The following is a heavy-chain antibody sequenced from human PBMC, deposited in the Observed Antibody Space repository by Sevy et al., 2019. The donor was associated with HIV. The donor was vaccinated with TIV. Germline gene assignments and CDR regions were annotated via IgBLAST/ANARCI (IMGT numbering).Heavy chain of an antibody. D-gene: IGHD3-22*01. V-gene: IGHV7-4-1*02. CDR3: ARRRYSNYYDSSGYLNWFDP. J-gene: IGHJ5*02. CDR1: GYTFTSYA. CDR2: INTNTGNP. Sequence: ASVKVSCKASGYTFTSYAMNWVRQAPGQGLEWLGWINTNTGNPTYAQGFTGRFVFSLDTSVSTAYLQISSLKAEDTAVYYCARRRYSNYYDSSGYLNWFDPWGQGTLVTVSS.